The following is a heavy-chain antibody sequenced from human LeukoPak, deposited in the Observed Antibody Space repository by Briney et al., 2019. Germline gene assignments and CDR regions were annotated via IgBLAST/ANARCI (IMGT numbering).Heavy chain of an antibody. D-gene: IGHD3-22*01. CDR2: IYHSGST. V-gene: IGHV4-30-2*01. CDR1: GRSISSGGYS. Sequence: PSQTLSLTCAVSGRSISSGGYSWSWIRQPPGKGLEWIGYIYHSGSTYYNPSLKSRVTISVDRSKNQFSLKLSSVTAADTAVYYCARGGNYYDSSGYSDVPYYFDYWGQGTLVTVSS. J-gene: IGHJ4*02. CDR3: ARGGNYYDSSGYSDVPYYFDY.